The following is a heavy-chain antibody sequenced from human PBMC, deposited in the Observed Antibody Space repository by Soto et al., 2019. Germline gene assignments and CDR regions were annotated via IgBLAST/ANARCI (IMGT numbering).Heavy chain of an antibody. J-gene: IGHJ3*02. V-gene: IGHV3-9*01. CDR1: GFTFDDYA. CDR3: AKQVIPAAMAEDAFDI. CDR2: ISWNSGSI. D-gene: IGHD2-2*01. Sequence: EVQLVESGGGLVQPGRSLRLSCAASGFTFDDYAMHWVRQAPGKGLEWVLGISWNSGSIGYADSVKGRFTISRDNAKNSLYLQMNSERAEDTALYYCAKQVIPAAMAEDAFDIWGQGTMVTVSS.